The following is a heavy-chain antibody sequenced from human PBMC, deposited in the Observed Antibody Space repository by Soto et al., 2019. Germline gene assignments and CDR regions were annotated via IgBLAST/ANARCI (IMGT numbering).Heavy chain of an antibody. D-gene: IGHD6-13*01. V-gene: IGHV3-43D*03. CDR2: ISWDGGST. CDR1: GFTFDDYA. CDR3: AKDNSSSWYYFDY. Sequence: GGSLRLSCAASGFTFDDYAMHWVRQAPGKGLEWVSLISWDGGSTYYADSVKGRFTISRDNSKNSLYLQMNSLRAEDTALYYCAKDNSSSWYYFDYWGQEPWSPSPQ. J-gene: IGHJ4*01.